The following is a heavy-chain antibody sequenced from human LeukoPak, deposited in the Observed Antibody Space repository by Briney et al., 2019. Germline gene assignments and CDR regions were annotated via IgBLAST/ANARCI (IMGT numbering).Heavy chain of an antibody. D-gene: IGHD6-19*01. CDR2: ISSSSSYI. CDR1: GFTFSSYS. Sequence: GSLRLSCAASGFTFSSYSMNWVRQAPGEGLEWVSSISSSSSYIYYADSVKGRFTISRDNAKNSLYLQMNSLRAEDTAVYYCARALGEWLTLYYFDYWGQGTLVTVSS. V-gene: IGHV3-21*01. J-gene: IGHJ4*02. CDR3: ARALGEWLTLYYFDY.